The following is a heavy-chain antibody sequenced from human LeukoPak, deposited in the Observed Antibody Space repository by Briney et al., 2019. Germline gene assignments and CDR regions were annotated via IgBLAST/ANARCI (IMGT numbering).Heavy chain of an antibody. CDR3: AGKVATTLGLDC. CDR1: GFTFSSYG. D-gene: IGHD5-12*01. Sequence: GGSLRLSCAASGFTFSSYGMHWVRQAPGKGLEWVAVISYDGSNKYYADSVKGRFTISRDNSKNTPYLQMNSLRGEDTAVYYCAGKVATTLGLDCWGQGTLVTVSS. CDR2: ISYDGSNK. J-gene: IGHJ4*02. V-gene: IGHV3-30*03.